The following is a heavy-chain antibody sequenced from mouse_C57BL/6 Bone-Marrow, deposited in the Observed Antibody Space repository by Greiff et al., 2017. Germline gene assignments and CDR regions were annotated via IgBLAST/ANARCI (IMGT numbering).Heavy chain of an antibody. CDR2: IHPNSGST. Sequence: QVQLQQPGAELVKPGASVKLSCKASGYTFTSYWMHWVKQRPGQGLEWIGMIHPNSGSTNYNEKFKSKATLTVDQSSSTAYMQRSSLTSEDSAVYYCARGITTVVATRAMDYWGQGTSVTVSS. CDR3: ARGITTVVATRAMDY. J-gene: IGHJ4*01. CDR1: GYTFTSYW. V-gene: IGHV1-64*01. D-gene: IGHD1-1*01.